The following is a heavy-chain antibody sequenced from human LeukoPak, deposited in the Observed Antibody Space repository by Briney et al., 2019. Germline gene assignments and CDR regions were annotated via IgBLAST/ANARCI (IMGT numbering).Heavy chain of an antibody. CDR3: ARDTAIGLTSVNY. CDR2: INPNSGGT. Sequence: ASVKVSCKASGYTFTGYYMHWVRQAPGQGLEWMGWINPNSGGTNYAQKFQGRVTMTGDTSISTAYMELSGLRSDDTAVYYCARDTAIGLTSVNYWGQGTLVTVSS. D-gene: IGHD5-18*01. CDR1: GYTFTGYY. V-gene: IGHV1-2*02. J-gene: IGHJ4*02.